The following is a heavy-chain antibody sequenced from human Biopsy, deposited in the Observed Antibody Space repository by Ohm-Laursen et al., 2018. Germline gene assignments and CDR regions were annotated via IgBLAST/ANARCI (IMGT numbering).Heavy chain of an antibody. CDR3: ARDSRGGHLNTTLITGKNLDS. V-gene: IGHV4-59*01. Sequence: SETLSLTCTVSGGSLSSYSWSWIRQPAGKGLEWIGYIYYTGSTNYNPSVKSRVTISVDTSKNQFSLKLNSVTAADTAVYFCARDSRGGHLNTTLITGKNLDSWGQGILVTVSS. CDR1: GGSLSSYS. J-gene: IGHJ4*02. D-gene: IGHD3-16*01. CDR2: IYYTGST.